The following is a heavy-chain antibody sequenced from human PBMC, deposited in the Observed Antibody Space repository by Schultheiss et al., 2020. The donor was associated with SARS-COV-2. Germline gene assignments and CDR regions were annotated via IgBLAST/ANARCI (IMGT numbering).Heavy chain of an antibody. J-gene: IGHJ6*02. Sequence: GESLKISCAASGLIVRANDMSWVRQAPGKGLEWVSVIYSCGSTYYADSVKGRFTISRDNSKNTLYLQMNSLRAEDTAVYYCTRRDYDFWSGSYYYGMDVWGQGTTVTVSS. CDR2: IYSCGST. V-gene: IGHV3-53*01. D-gene: IGHD3-3*01. CDR3: TRRDYDFWSGSYYYGMDV. CDR1: GLIVRAND.